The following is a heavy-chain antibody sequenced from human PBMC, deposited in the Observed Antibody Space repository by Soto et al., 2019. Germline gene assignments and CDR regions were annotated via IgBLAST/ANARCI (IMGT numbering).Heavy chain of an antibody. D-gene: IGHD6-13*01. CDR2: VSGSGDST. CDR3: AKGAAPGAGYYYYYGMDV. CDR1: EFTFSNYA. Sequence: GGSLRLSCAASEFTFSNYAMTWGRQAPGKGLEWVSAVSGSGDSTYHADSVKGRFTISRDNSENTLSLQMNSLRADDTAVYYCAKGAAPGAGYYYYYGMDVWGQGTTVTVSS. V-gene: IGHV3-23*01. J-gene: IGHJ6*02.